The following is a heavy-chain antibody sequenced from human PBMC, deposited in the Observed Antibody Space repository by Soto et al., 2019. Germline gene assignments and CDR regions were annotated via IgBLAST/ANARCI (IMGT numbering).Heavy chain of an antibody. J-gene: IGHJ6*02. Sequence: QITLKASGPTLVKPTQTLTLTCTFSGFSLSTSGVGVGWIRQPPGKALEWLALIYWDDDKRYSPSLASRLTITKDTSKNQVILRMTNMHPVDTATYYCAHRGRVGAAHYGMDVWGQGTTVTVSS. D-gene: IGHD6-13*01. CDR3: AHRGRVGAAHYGMDV. CDR1: GFSLSTSGVG. CDR2: IYWDDDK. V-gene: IGHV2-5*02.